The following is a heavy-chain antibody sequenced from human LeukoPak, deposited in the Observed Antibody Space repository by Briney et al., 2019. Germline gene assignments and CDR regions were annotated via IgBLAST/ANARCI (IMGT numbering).Heavy chain of an antibody. V-gene: IGHV1-2*02. Sequence: ASVKVSCKASGYTLTGYYMHWVRQAPGQGLEWMGWINPNSGGTNYAQKFQGRVTMTRDTSVSTAYMELSRLRSDDTAVYYCARDSSVMITFGGVTGIDYWGQGTLVTVSS. CDR1: GYTLTGYY. J-gene: IGHJ4*02. CDR3: ARDSSVMITFGGVTGIDY. D-gene: IGHD3-16*01. CDR2: INPNSGGT.